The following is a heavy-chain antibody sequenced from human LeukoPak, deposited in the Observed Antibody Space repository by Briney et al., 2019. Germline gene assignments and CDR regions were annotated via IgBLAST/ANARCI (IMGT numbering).Heavy chain of an antibody. D-gene: IGHD6-19*01. V-gene: IGHV3-23*01. Sequence: GGSLRLSCVASGLTFSSHAMSWVRQAPGKGLEWVSGVSGVGGSTYYADSVRGRFIISRDNSNYTVYLQMNGLRVEDTAVYFCAKNLGQWPTDFDYSGQGALVTVSS. CDR1: GLTFSSHA. CDR3: AKNLGQWPTDFDY. CDR2: VSGVGGST. J-gene: IGHJ4*02.